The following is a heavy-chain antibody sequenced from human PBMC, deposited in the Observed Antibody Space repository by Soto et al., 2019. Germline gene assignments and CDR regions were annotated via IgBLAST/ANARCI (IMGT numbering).Heavy chain of an antibody. CDR1: GFTLSRYW. CDR3: VRDCGRDAYNTF. J-gene: IGHJ3*01. Sequence: EVQLVESGGGLVQPGGSLRLSCVASGFTLSRYWMAWVRQAPGEGLEWVANIKESGSEQYYGDSVMGRFTISRDNAKNSLHLQMNSLRAEDTALYYCVRDCGRDAYNTFWGQGTMGTVSS. CDR2: IKESGSEQ. V-gene: IGHV3-7*04. D-gene: IGHD1-1*01.